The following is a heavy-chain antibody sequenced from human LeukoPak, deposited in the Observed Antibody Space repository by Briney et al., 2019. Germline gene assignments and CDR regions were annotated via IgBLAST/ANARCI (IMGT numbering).Heavy chain of an antibody. CDR3: VRSKSGTYGWFDP. D-gene: IGHD4-17*01. V-gene: IGHV4-59*01. CDR2: IYYTGST. J-gene: IGHJ5*02. CDR1: GGSISGYY. Sequence: SETLSLTCTVSGGSISGYYWSWIRQPPGKGLEWIGYIYYTGSTNYNPSLKSRVTISVDTSQNQFSLKVSSVTAADTAAYYCVRSKSGTYGWFDPWGQGTLVTVSS.